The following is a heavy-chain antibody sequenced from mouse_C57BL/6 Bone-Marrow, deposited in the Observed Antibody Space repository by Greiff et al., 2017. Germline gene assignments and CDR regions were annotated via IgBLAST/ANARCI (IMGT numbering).Heavy chain of an antibody. CDR2: IHPNSGST. CDR1: GYTFTSYW. Sequence: QVQLQQPGAELVKPGASVKLSCKASGYTFTSYWMHWVKQRPGQGLEWIGMIHPNSGSTNYNEKFKSKATLTVDKSSSTAYMQLSSLTSEDSAVYCCARACYISWFAYWGQGTLVTVSA. D-gene: IGHD2-12*01. J-gene: IGHJ3*01. V-gene: IGHV1-64*01. CDR3: ARACYISWFAY.